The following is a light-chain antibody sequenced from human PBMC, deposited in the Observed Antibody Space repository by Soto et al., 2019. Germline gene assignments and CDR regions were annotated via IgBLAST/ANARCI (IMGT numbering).Light chain of an antibody. CDR1: SSNIGSNT. V-gene: IGLV1-44*01. J-gene: IGLJ1*01. CDR2: SNN. CDR3: AASDDRLNALYV. Sequence: QSVLTQPPSASGTPGQRVTISCSGSSSNIGSNTVNWYQQLPGTGPKLLIYSNNQRPSGVPDRFSGSKSGTSASLAISGRKSEDDADYYCAASDDRLNALYVFGTGTKVTVL.